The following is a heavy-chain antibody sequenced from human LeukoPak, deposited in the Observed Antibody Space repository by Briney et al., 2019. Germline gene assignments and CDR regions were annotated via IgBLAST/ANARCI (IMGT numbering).Heavy chain of an antibody. Sequence: SVKVSCKASGGTFISYAISWVRQAPGQGLEWMGGIIPIFGTANYAQKFQGRVTITTDESTSTAYMELSSLRSEDTAVYYCARVGGGDFWSGYPFDYWGQGTLVTVSS. J-gene: IGHJ4*02. CDR2: IIPIFGTA. CDR3: ARVGGGDFWSGYPFDY. CDR1: GGTFISYA. D-gene: IGHD3-3*01. V-gene: IGHV1-69*05.